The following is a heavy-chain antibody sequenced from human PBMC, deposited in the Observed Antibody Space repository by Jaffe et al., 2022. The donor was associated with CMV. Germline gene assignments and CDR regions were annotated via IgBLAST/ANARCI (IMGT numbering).Heavy chain of an antibody. D-gene: IGHD4-17*01. CDR3: ATVEVSTVTTLPYYYYYMDV. CDR2: FDPEDGET. Sequence: QVQLVQSGAEVKKPGASVKVSCKVSGYTLTELSMHWVRQAPGKGLEWMGGFDPEDGETIYAQKFQGRVTMTEDTSTDTAYMELSSLRSEDTAVYYCATVEVSTVTTLPYYYYYMDVWGKGTTVTVSS. CDR1: GYTLTELS. V-gene: IGHV1-24*01. J-gene: IGHJ6*03.